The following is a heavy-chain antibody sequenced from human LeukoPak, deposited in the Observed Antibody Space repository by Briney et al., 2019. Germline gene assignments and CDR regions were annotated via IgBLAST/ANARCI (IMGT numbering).Heavy chain of an antibody. CDR1: GGSISSYY. Sequence: TSETLSLTCTVSGGSISSYYWSWNRQPPGKGLEWIGYIYYSGSTNYNPSLKSRVTISIDTSKNQFSLKLSSVTAADTAVYYCATIDPSRSGYYFDYWGQGTLVTVSS. J-gene: IGHJ4*02. CDR3: ATIDPSRSGYYFDY. V-gene: IGHV4-59*08. D-gene: IGHD3-22*01. CDR2: IYYSGST.